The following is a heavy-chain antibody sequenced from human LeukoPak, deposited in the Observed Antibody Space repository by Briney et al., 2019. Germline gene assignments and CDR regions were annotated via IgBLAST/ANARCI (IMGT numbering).Heavy chain of an antibody. D-gene: IGHD4-17*01. V-gene: IGHV3-30*04. CDR1: GFTFSSYG. Sequence: PGGSLRLSCAASGFTFSSYGMHWVRQAPGKGLEWVAVISYDGSNKYYADSVKGRFTISRDNSKNTLYLQMNSLRAEDTAVYYCARGGDYGDFNGMDVWGKGTTVTVSS. J-gene: IGHJ6*04. CDR2: ISYDGSNK. CDR3: ARGGDYGDFNGMDV.